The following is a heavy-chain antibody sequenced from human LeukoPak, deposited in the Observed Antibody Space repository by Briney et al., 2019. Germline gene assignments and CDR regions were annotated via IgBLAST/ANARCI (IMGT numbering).Heavy chain of an antibody. V-gene: IGHV4-59*01. CDR1: GGSISSYY. CDR2: IYYSGST. CDR3: ARLVLRYDDAFDI. Sequence: SETLSLTCTVSGGSISSYYWSWIRQPPGKGLEWIGYIYYSGSTNYNPSLKSRVTISVDTSKNQFSLKLSSVTAADTAVYYCARLVLRYDDAFDIWGQGTMVTVSS. J-gene: IGHJ3*02. D-gene: IGHD3-9*01.